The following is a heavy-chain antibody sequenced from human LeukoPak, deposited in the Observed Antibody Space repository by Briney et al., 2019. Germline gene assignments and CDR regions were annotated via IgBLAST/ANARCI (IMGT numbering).Heavy chain of an antibody. CDR1: GGSFSGYY. CDR3: ARSGRWSDFPYLCVP. Sequence: SETLSLTCAVYGGSFSGYYWSWLRQPPGKGLEWIGEINHSGSTNYNPSLKSRVTISVDTSKNQFSLKLSSVTAADTAVYYCARSGRWSDFPYLCVPWGQGTLVPVS. J-gene: IGHJ5*02. CDR2: INHSGST. D-gene: IGHD3-3*01. V-gene: IGHV4-34*01.